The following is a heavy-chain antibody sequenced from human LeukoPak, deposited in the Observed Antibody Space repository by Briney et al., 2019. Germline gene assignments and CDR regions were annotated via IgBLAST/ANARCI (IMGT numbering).Heavy chain of an antibody. Sequence: SETLSLTCTVSGGSISTYYWSWIRQPPGKGLEWIGYIYYSGSTNYNPSFKSRVTVSVDTSKNQFSLNLSSVTAADTAVYYCARQQWLGQDAFDIWGQGTMVTVSS. V-gene: IGHV4-59*08. J-gene: IGHJ3*02. CDR3: ARQQWLGQDAFDI. D-gene: IGHD6-19*01. CDR2: IYYSGST. CDR1: GGSISTYY.